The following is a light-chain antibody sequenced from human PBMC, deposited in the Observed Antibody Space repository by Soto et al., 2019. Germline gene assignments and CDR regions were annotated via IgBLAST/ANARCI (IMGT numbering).Light chain of an antibody. J-gene: IGLJ3*02. Sequence: QSALTQPASVSGAPGQSITISGPGTSSDVGAFNYVSWYQQHPGKNPKLIIYEVTNRPSGVSNRFSGSKSGNTASLTISGLQDEDEADYYCNSYASTSARLFGGGTKLTVL. CDR1: SSDVGAFNY. CDR2: EVT. CDR3: NSYASTSARL. V-gene: IGLV2-14*01.